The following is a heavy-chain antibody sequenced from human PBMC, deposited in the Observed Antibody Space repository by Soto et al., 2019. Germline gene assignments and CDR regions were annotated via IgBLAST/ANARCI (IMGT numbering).Heavy chain of an antibody. Sequence: QVQLQESCPGLVKPSETLSLTCTVSGGSISRYYWSWIRQSPGKGLEWIGYMYNTGSTVYNPPFKSRVTISVDTSKNQFSLKLNSVTAADTAVYYCARDLWGYCGTDCYPLDVWGQGTTVTVSS. CDR2: MYNTGST. V-gene: IGHV4-59*01. J-gene: IGHJ6*02. CDR3: ARDLWGYCGTDCYPLDV. CDR1: GGSISRYY. D-gene: IGHD2-21*02.